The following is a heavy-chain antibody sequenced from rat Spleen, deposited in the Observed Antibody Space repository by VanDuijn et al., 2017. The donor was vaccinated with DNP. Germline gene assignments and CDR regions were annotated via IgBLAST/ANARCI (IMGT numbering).Heavy chain of an antibody. D-gene: IGHD1-12*02. CDR1: GFTFSDYD. Sequence: EVQLVESGGGLVQPGGSLKLSCAVSGFTFSDYDMAWVRQAPTKGLEWVASINTSGGGTFYRDSVKGRFTVSRDNAKSILYLQMDSLRSEDAATYYCARDSMMAPFDYWGQGVMVTVSS. J-gene: IGHJ2*01. V-gene: IGHV5-25*01. CDR2: INTSGGGT. CDR3: ARDSMMAPFDY.